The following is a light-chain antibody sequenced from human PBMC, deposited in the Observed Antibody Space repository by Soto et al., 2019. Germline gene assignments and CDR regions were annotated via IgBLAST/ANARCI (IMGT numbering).Light chain of an antibody. CDR3: QQYETLSGT. Sequence: DIHITESPSTLSASVRDTVTLIWRASQSVSGWLAWYQQKPGEAPKLLIYDASALPRGVPSRFSGRGSGTKFPLTIASPQPDDFATYYCQQYETLSGTFGPGTGGYQ. CDR1: QSVSGW. J-gene: IGKJ1*01. V-gene: IGKV1-5*02. CDR2: DAS.